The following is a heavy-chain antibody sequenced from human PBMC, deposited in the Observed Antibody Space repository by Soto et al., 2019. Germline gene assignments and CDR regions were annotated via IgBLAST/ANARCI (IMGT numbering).Heavy chain of an antibody. CDR3: AREGTYYYDSGGEPFYYCYGMDV. D-gene: IGHD3-22*01. Sequence: QVQLVQSGAEVKKPGSSVKVSCKASGGTFSSYAISWVRQAPGQGLEWMGGIIPIFGTANYAQKFQGRVTITADESTSTDYMELSSLRSEDTAVYYCAREGTYYYDSGGEPFYYCYGMDVWGQGTTVTVSS. CDR1: GGTFSSYA. CDR2: IIPIFGTA. V-gene: IGHV1-69*01. J-gene: IGHJ6*02.